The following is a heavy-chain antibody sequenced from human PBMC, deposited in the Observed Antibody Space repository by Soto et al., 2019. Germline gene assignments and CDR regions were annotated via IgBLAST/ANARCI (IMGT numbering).Heavy chain of an antibody. V-gene: IGHV5-51*01. Sequence: EVQLVQSGAEVKKPGESLKISCKGSGYSLTTCWIGWVRQMPGKGLEGMVIIYPGDSDTRYSPSFQGQVTISADKSIDTTYVQWGSLKASDTAIYYCARQAAAGTYDYAMDVWGQGTTVTVSS. D-gene: IGHD6-13*01. CDR2: IYPGDSDT. CDR3: ARQAAAGTYDYAMDV. CDR1: GYSLTTCW. J-gene: IGHJ6*02.